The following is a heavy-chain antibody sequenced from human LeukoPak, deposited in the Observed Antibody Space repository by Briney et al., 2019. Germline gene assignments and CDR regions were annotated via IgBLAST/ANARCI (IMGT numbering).Heavy chain of an antibody. V-gene: IGHV1-18*01. D-gene: IGHD1-7*01. Sequence: GASVKVSCKASGYTFTSYGISWVRQAPGQGLEWMGWISAYNGNTNYAQKLQGRATMTTDTSTGTAYMELRSLRSDDTAVYYCARENYGAVDAFDIWGQGTMVTVSS. CDR1: GYTFTSYG. CDR3: ARENYGAVDAFDI. CDR2: ISAYNGNT. J-gene: IGHJ3*02.